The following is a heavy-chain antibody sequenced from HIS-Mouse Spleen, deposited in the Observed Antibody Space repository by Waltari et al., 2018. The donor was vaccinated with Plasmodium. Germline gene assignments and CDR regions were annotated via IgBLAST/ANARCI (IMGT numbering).Heavy chain of an antibody. CDR3: ARGRGACFDY. J-gene: IGHJ4*02. Sequence: QLQLQESGPGLVKPSETLSLTCTVSGGSISSSSYYWGWIRQPPGKGLEWIGSIYYSGSTYYNPSLKSRVTISVDTSKNQFSLKLSSVTAVDTAVYYCARGRGACFDYWGQGTLVTVSS. CDR2: IYYSGST. V-gene: IGHV4-39*07. D-gene: IGHD3-16*01. CDR1: GGSISSSSYY.